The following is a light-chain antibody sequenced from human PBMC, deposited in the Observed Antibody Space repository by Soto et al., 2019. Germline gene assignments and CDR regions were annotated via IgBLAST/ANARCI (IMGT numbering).Light chain of an antibody. CDR2: GAS. Sequence: EIVMTQSPATLSVSPVVRATLSCRASQSVSSNLAWYQQKPGQAPRLLIYGASTRATGIPARLSGSGSGTEFNLTISSLQSEDFAVYYCQQYNNWPYTFGQGTKLEIK. J-gene: IGKJ2*01. V-gene: IGKV3-15*01. CDR3: QQYNNWPYT. CDR1: QSVSSN.